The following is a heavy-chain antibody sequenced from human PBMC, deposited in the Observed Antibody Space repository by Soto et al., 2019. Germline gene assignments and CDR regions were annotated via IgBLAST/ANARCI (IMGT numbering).Heavy chain of an antibody. V-gene: IGHV3-23*01. J-gene: IGHJ6*03. CDR2: LSGSGDNK. CDR1: GVTLSGHF. Sequence: EVHLLESGGDLVEPGGSLRLSCAASGVTLSGHFVTWVRQIPGKGLEWVSTLSGSGDNKYYADSVRGRFTIFRDSSKNTVYLQMNNLRVDATAIYFCARDDMAVIRGATVDYMDVWGKGTTVTVSS. D-gene: IGHD3-10*01. CDR3: ARDDMAVIRGATVDYMDV.